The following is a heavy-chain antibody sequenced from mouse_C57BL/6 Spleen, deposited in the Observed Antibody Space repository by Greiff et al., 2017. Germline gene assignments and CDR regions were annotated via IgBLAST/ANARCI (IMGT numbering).Heavy chain of an antibody. CDR3: AREEGTTAGGY. CDR1: GFTFSSYA. J-gene: IGHJ2*01. V-gene: IGHV5-4*01. D-gene: IGHD1-2*01. CDR2: ISDGGSYT. Sequence: EVNVVESGGGLVKPGGSLKLSCAASGFTFSSYAMSWVRQTPEKRLEWVATISDGGSYTYYPDNVKGRFTISRDNAKNNLYLQMSHLKSEDTAMYYCAREEGTTAGGYWGQGTTLTVSS.